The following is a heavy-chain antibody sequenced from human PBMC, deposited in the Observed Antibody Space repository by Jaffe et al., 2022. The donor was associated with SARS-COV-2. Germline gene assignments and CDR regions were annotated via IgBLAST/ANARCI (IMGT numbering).Heavy chain of an antibody. V-gene: IGHV4-61*02. Sequence: QVQLQESGPGLVKPSQTLSLTCTVSGGSISSGSYYWSWIRQPAGKGLEWIGRIYTSGSTNYNPSLKSRVTISVDTSKNQFSLKLSSVTAADTAVYYCAREVPGYSGSYEDYAFDIWGQGTMVTVSS. J-gene: IGHJ3*02. D-gene: IGHD1-26*01. CDR1: GGSISSGSYY. CDR3: AREVPGYSGSYEDYAFDI. CDR2: IYTSGST.